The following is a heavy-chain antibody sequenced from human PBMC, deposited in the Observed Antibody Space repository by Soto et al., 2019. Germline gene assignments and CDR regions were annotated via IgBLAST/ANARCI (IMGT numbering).Heavy chain of an antibody. CDR2: IYYSGST. V-gene: IGHV4-39*01. CDR1: GGSISSSSYY. J-gene: IGHJ6*02. CDR3: ARQIVDTAMVVGMDV. D-gene: IGHD5-18*01. Sequence: LETLSLTCTVSGGSISSSSYYWGWIRQPPGKGLEWIGSIYYSGSTYYNPSLKSRVTISVDTSKNQFSLKLSSVTAADTAVYYCARQIVDTAMVVGMDVWGQGTKVTVSS.